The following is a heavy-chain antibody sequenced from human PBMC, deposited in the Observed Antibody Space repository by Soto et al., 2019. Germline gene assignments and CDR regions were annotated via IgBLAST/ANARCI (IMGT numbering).Heavy chain of an antibody. D-gene: IGHD2-2*01. J-gene: IGHJ4*02. CDR3: ARDLRGFCTSGNCYGDFDY. CDR2: ISSFNVT. V-gene: IGHV1-18*01. Sequence: QGQLVQSGAEVKKSGAAVRVSCRASGFAFSSYGINWVRQAPGQGLGWMGWISSFNVTRYAQKFQGRVTMTTDTPTTTAYLELRGLKSDDTAVYYCARDLRGFCTSGNCYGDFDYGGQGTLITVSS. CDR1: GFAFSSYG.